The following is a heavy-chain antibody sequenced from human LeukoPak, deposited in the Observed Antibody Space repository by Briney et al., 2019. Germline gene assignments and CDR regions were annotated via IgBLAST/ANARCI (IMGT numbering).Heavy chain of an antibody. CDR1: GFTFSNCV. CDR3: AKAPFDS. Sequence: PGGSLRLSCTASGFTFSNCVMAWVRQAPGKGLEWVSTITGSGNTFYADSVTGRFTISRDNSKNAIYVQMNSLRGEDTAVYYCAKAPFDSWGQGTLVTVSS. CDR2: ITGSGNT. V-gene: IGHV3-23*01. J-gene: IGHJ4*02.